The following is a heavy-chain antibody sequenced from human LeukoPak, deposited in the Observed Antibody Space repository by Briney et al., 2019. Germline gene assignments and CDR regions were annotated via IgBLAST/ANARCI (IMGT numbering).Heavy chain of an antibody. CDR2: IRYDGSNK. CDR1: GFTVSRNY. Sequence: GGSLRLSCAASGFTVSRNYMSWVRQAPGKGLEWVAFIRYDGSNKYYADSVKGRFTISRDNSKNTLYLQMNSLRAEDTAVYYCAKDRPYGDYLTHFDYWGQGTLVTVSS. D-gene: IGHD4-17*01. V-gene: IGHV3-30*02. J-gene: IGHJ4*02. CDR3: AKDRPYGDYLTHFDY.